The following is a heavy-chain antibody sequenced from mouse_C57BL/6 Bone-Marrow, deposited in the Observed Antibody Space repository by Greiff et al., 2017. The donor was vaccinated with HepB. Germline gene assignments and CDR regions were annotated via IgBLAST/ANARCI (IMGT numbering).Heavy chain of an antibody. J-gene: IGHJ2*01. CDR2: IHPNSGST. Sequence: VQLQQPGAELVKPGASVKLSCKASGYTFTSYWMHWVKQRPGQGLEWIGMIHPNSGSTNYNEKFKSKATLTVDKSSSTAYMQLRSLTSEDSAVYYCASEGTGTPFDYWGQGTTLTVSS. V-gene: IGHV1-64*01. CDR3: ASEGTGTPFDY. D-gene: IGHD4-1*01. CDR1: GYTFTSYW.